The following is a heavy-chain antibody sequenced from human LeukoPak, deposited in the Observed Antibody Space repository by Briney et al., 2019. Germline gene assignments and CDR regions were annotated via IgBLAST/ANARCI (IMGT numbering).Heavy chain of an antibody. CDR3: ARVRDGYNLFDY. J-gene: IGHJ4*02. Sequence: GRSLRLSCAASGFTFSSHGMHWVRQAPGKGLEWVAVIWYDGSNKYYADSVKGRFTISRDNSKNTLYLQMNSLRAEDTAVYDCARVRDGYNLFDYWGQGALVTVSS. CDR1: GFTFSSHG. D-gene: IGHD5-24*01. V-gene: IGHV3-33*01. CDR2: IWYDGSNK.